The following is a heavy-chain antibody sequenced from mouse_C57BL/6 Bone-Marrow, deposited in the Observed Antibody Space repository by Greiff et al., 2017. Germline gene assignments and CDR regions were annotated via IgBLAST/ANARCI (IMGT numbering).Heavy chain of an antibody. CDR3: ARRELWLRRNYNTMDY. D-gene: IGHD2-2*01. J-gene: IGHJ4*01. V-gene: IGHV1-82*01. CDR1: GYAFSSSW. Sequence: VQLKEPGPELVKPGASVMISCKVSGYAFSSSWMNWVKQRLGKGLVWIGRIYSGAGDINYNGKFNGKATVTADKFTSTAYMRLSSLISEDSAVYFCARRELWLRRNYNTMDYWVQDTSVTVSS. CDR2: IYSGAGDI.